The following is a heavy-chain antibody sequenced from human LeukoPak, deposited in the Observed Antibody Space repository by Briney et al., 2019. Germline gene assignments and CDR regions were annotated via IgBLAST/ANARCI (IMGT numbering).Heavy chain of an antibody. J-gene: IGHJ4*02. CDR2: IRYDGSNK. V-gene: IGHV3-30*02. CDR3: AVIWFGELALDY. Sequence: GGSLRLSCVASGFTFSSYGMHWVRQAPGKGLEWVAFIRYDGSNKYYADSVKGRFTISRDNSKNTLYLQMNSLRAEDTAVYYCAVIWFGELALDYWGQGTLVTVSS. CDR1: GFTFSSYG. D-gene: IGHD3-10*01.